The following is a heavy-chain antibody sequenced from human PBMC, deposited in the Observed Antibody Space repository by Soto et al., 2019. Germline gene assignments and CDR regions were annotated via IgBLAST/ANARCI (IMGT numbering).Heavy chain of an antibody. CDR3: AKEVNCSSTSCYSGVDYYYYYMDV. CDR1: GFTFDDYA. J-gene: IGHJ6*03. CDR2: ISWNSGSI. V-gene: IGHV3-9*01. D-gene: IGHD2-2*01. Sequence: GGSLRLSCAASGFTFDDYAMHWVRQAPGKGLEWVSGISWNSGSIGYADSVKGRFTISRDNAKNSLYLQMNSLRAEDTALYYCAKEVNCSSTSCYSGVDYYYYYMDVWGKGTTVTVSS.